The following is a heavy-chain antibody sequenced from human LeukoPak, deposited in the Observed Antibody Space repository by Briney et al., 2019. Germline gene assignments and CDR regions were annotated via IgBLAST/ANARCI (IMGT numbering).Heavy chain of an antibody. D-gene: IGHD1-20*01. CDR1: GYTFSTYG. Sequence: GASVKVSCKASGYTFSTYGINCVRHAPGQGLEWRGWINTNNGNTNYAQKFQDRVTMTRDTSTSTAYMELRSLGSDDTAVYYCARKGCFDNCYLFDYWGQGTLVTVSS. V-gene: IGHV1-18*01. CDR3: ARKGCFDNCYLFDY. J-gene: IGHJ4*02. CDR2: INTNNGNT.